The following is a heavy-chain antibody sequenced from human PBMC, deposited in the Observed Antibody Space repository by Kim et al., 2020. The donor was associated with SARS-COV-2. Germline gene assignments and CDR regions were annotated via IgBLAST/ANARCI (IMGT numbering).Heavy chain of an antibody. V-gene: IGHV3-23*01. CDR2: ISDSGDNI. J-gene: IGHJ4*02. CDR3: AKKMWVHIWSPFDF. CDR1: GFTFSNYV. Sequence: GGSLRLSCAASGFTFSNYVMSWVRQAPGKGLEWVSSISDSGDNIYYADSVKGRFTISRDNSKNRLFLQMNSLRAEDMAIYYCAKKMWVHIWSPFDFWGQGTLVTVSS. D-gene: IGHD5-18*01.